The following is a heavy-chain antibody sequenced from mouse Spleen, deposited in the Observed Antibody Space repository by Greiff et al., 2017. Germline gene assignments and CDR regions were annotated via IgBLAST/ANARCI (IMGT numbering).Heavy chain of an antibody. J-gene: IGHJ3*01. D-gene: IGHD3-2*01. CDR2: ISSGSSTI. V-gene: IGHV5-17*01. CDR1: GFTFSDYG. Sequence: VQLKESGGGLVKPGGSLKLSCAASGFTFSDYGMHWVRQAPEKGLEWVAYISSGSSTIYYADTVKGRFTISRDNAKNTLFLQMTSLRSEDTAMYYCARSTARATWFAYWGQGTLVTVSA. CDR3: ARSTARATWFAY.